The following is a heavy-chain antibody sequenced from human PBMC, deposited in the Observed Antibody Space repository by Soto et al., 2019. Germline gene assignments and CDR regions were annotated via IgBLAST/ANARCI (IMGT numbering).Heavy chain of an antibody. CDR2: ISYDGSNK. CDR1: GFTFSSYA. J-gene: IGHJ4*02. CDR3: ARLKGEPGHFDY. V-gene: IGHV3-30-3*01. D-gene: IGHD3-16*01. Sequence: GGSLRLSCAASGFTFSSYAMHWVRQAPGKGLEWVAVISYDGSNKYYADSVKGRFTISRDNSKNTLYLQMNSLRAEDTAVYYCARLKGEPGHFDYWGQGTLVTVSS.